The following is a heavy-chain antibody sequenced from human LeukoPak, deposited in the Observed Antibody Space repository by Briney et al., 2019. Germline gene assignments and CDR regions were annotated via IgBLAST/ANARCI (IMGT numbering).Heavy chain of an antibody. CDR3: AKGSDSSSSHY. J-gene: IGHJ4*02. D-gene: IGHD6-6*01. CDR1: GFPFSSHG. Sequence: PGGSLRLSCAGSGFPFSSHGMHWVRQAPGKGLEWVAVISYDGSNKYYADSVKGRFTISRDNSKNTLYLQMNSLRAEDTAVYYCAKGSDSSSSHYWGQGTLVTVSS. V-gene: IGHV3-30*18. CDR2: ISYDGSNK.